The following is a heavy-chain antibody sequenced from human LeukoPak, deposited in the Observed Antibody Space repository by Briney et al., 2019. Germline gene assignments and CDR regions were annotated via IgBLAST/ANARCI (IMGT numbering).Heavy chain of an antibody. J-gene: IGHJ4*02. CDR2: IHPGGSDT. CDR1: GYSFISYW. CDR3: ARHERFGEFDY. V-gene: IGHV5-51*01. Sequence: GESLKISCKGSGYSFISYWIGWVRQMPGKGLEWMGIIHPGGSDTRYSPSFQGQVTISADKSINTAYLQWSSLKASDTAMYYCARHERFGEFDYWGQGTLVTVSS. D-gene: IGHD3-10*01.